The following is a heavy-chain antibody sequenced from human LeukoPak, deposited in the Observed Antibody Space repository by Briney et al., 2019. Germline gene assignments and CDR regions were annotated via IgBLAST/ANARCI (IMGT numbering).Heavy chain of an antibody. CDR3: ARAANWLNGFDI. Sequence: PSETLSLTCTVSGGSINSYYWRWIRQPPGKGLEWIGYIYYSGSTDYNPSLRSRVTISVDTSKTQFSLKLRSVTPADTAVYYCARAANWLNGFDIWGQGTMVTVSS. V-gene: IGHV4-59*01. CDR1: GGSINSYY. D-gene: IGHD7-27*01. CDR2: IYYSGST. J-gene: IGHJ3*02.